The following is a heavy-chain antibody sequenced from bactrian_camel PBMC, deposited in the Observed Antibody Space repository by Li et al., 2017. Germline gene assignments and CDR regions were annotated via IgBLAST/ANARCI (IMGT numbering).Heavy chain of an antibody. CDR2: MYTGFGGGNI. V-gene: IGHV3S45*01. CDR3: AADWGSDLTPIKLDSGYFGY. D-gene: IGHD4*01. Sequence: HVQLVESGGGSVQAGGSLRLSCAISGRSNENYFLAWFRQPPGKEREGVAAMYTGFGGGNIYYDDSVKGRFTISQDNANFTLYLQMINLRPADTAMYYCAADWGSDLTPIKLDSGYFGYWGQGTQVTV. J-gene: IGHJ6*01. CDR1: GRSNENYF.